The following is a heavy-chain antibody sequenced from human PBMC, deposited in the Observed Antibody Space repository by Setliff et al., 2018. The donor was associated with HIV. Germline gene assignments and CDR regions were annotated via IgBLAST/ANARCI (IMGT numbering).Heavy chain of an antibody. CDR2: ISFAGHI. D-gene: IGHD6-19*01. V-gene: IGHV4-61*01. Sequence: SETLSLTCSVSGASIRSDRMYWSWIRRPPGQRLEWIGFISFAGHINYDPSLSSRVTVSRDTSRNQLSMTLTSVTAADTAVYYCARSFGWGAFNVWGQGTVVTVSS. CDR1: GASIRSDRMY. J-gene: IGHJ3*01. CDR3: ARSFGWGAFNV.